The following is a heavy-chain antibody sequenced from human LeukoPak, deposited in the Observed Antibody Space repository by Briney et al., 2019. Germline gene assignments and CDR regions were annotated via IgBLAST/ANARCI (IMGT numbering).Heavy chain of an antibody. CDR3: AKDSTRYYGVLTVNLREKGALDY. V-gene: IGHV3-30*02. J-gene: IGHJ4*02. CDR1: GFTFSSYG. Sequence: PGGSLRLSCAASGFTFSSYGMHWVRQAPGKWLEWVAFIRYDGSNKYYADSVKGRFTISRDNSKNTLYLQMNSLRAEDTAVYYCAKDSTRYYGVLTVNLREKGALDYWGQGTLVTVSS. CDR2: IRYDGSNK. D-gene: IGHD3-9*01.